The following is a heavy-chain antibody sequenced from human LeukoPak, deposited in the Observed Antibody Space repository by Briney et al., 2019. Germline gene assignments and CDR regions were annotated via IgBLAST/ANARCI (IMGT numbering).Heavy chain of an antibody. Sequence: GGSLRLSCAASGFTFSSYAMHWVRQAPGKGLEYVSAISSNGGSTYYANSVKGRFTISRDNSKNTLYLQMGSLRAEDMAVYYCARAGGCGLGYCSSTSLGFLYYYYMDVWGKGTTVTVSS. CDR3: ARAGGCGLGYCSSTSLGFLYYYYMDV. J-gene: IGHJ6*03. D-gene: IGHD2-2*01. CDR2: ISSNGGST. CDR1: GFTFSSYA. V-gene: IGHV3-64*01.